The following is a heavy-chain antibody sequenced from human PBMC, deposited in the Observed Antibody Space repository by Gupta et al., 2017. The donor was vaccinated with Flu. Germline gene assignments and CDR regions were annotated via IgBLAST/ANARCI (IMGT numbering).Heavy chain of an antibody. V-gene: IGHV3-23*01. CDR3: AIASREPDVMYYPTYAFDV. CDR2: ISGSGGSV. J-gene: IGHJ6*02. D-gene: IGHD2-8*01. Sequence: TWVSQAPGTGLEWVSGISGSGGSVYSEESVKGLVSISRDNSKNTVFRQMNCLRADETAVSYCAIASREPDVMYYPTYAFDVCGQVTTVTVSS.